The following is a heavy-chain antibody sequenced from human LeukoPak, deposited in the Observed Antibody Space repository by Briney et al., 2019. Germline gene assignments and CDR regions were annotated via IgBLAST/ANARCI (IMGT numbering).Heavy chain of an antibody. D-gene: IGHD4-17*01. CDR1: EFIFSGYW. CDR2: IKEDGSEK. CDR3: ARRSTVTAYDFYYMDV. V-gene: IGHV3-7*01. J-gene: IGHJ6*03. Sequence: GGSLRLSCEASEFIFSGYWMTWVRQAPGKGLEWVANIKEDGSEKYYVDSVKGRFIISRNNANKSLYRQMNSLRAEDTAVYYCARRSTVTAYDFYYMDVWGKGTTVIVSS.